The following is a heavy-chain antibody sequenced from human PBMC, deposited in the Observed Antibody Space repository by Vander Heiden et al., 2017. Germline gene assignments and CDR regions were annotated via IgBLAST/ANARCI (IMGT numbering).Heavy chain of an antibody. CDR1: GGTFTSYA. D-gene: IGHD3-22*01. Sequence: QVQLVQSGAEVTKPGSPVKVSCKASGGTFTSYAISWVRQAPGQGLEWMGGIIPIFGTANYAQKFQGRVAITADESTSTAYMELSSLRSEDTAVYYCARPHYYDSSGYYYFDYWGQGTLVTVSS. CDR2: IIPIFGTA. CDR3: ARPHYYDSSGYYYFDY. J-gene: IGHJ4*02. V-gene: IGHV1-69*01.